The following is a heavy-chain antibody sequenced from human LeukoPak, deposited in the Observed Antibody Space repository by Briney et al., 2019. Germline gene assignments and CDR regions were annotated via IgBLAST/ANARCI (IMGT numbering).Heavy chain of an antibody. CDR3: ARGRVRNAFDY. CDR1: RGSISRGGDY. J-gene: IGHJ4*02. Sequence: PSQTLSLTCTVSRGSISRGGDYWSWIRQHPGKGLEWIGYIYYSGSTYYNPSLKSRVTISVDTSKNQFSLKLSSVTAADTAVYYCARGRVRNAFDYWGQGTLVTVSS. V-gene: IGHV4-31*03. CDR2: IYYSGST.